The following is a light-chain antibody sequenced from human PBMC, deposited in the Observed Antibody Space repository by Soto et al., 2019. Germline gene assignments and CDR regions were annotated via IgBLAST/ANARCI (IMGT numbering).Light chain of an antibody. J-gene: IGKJ3*01. CDR1: QSISTW. V-gene: IGKV1-5*01. CDR2: DAS. CDR3: QQYKSYPFT. Sequence: DIQMTQSPSTLSASVGDRVTITCRASQSISTWLAWYQQKPGKAPNLLIYDASSLQSGVLSRFSGSGSGTEFTLTISSLQPDDFATYYCQQYKSYPFTFGPGTKVEIK.